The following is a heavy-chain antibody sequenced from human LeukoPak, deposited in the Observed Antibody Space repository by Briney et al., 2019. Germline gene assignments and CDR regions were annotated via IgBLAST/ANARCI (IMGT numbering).Heavy chain of an antibody. CDR3: VRDLNWAFDY. D-gene: IGHD3-16*01. Sequence: GGSLRLSCAASGFTFSIYAMSWVRQAPGKGLQWVSSITSRGESTWYVDSVKGRFTITRDNSENTLYLQMHSLRAEDTAVYYCVRDLNWAFDYWGQGTLVTVSS. CDR1: GFTFSIYA. CDR2: ITSRGEST. J-gene: IGHJ4*02. V-gene: IGHV3-23*01.